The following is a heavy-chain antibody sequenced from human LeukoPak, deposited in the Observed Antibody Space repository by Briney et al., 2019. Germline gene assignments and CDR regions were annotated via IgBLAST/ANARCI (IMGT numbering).Heavy chain of an antibody. J-gene: IGHJ3*02. CDR3: ARDADYGDYVVAFDI. Sequence: SETLSLTCTVSGGSISSGAYYWSWIRQHPGKGLEWIWYIYYSGNTYYTPSLKSRVTLSVDTSKNRFSLKLSSVTAADTAVYYCARDADYGDYVVAFDIWGQGTMVTVSS. CDR1: GGSISSGAYY. D-gene: IGHD4-17*01. CDR2: IYYSGNT. V-gene: IGHV4-31*03.